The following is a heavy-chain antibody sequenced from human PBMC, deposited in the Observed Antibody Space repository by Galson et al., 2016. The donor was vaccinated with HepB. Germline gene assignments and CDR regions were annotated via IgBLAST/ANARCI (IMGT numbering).Heavy chain of an antibody. Sequence: SVKVSCKASGYTFIGYYIHWVRQVPGLGLEWMGWINPNSGGTTYSQKFQGWVTMTRDTSISTAYMVLSRLRSDDTAVYYCARDEYGTTSGMDVWGQGTTVTVSS. CDR1: GYTFIGYY. CDR2: INPNSGGT. J-gene: IGHJ6*02. CDR3: ARDEYGTTSGMDV. V-gene: IGHV1-2*04. D-gene: IGHD4-17*01.